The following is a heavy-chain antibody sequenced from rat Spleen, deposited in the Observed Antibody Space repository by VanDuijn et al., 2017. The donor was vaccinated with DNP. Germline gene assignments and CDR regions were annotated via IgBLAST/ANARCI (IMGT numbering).Heavy chain of an antibody. CDR3: ITFEGRNA. V-gene: IGHV5S10*01. D-gene: IGHD1-11*01. J-gene: IGHJ4*01. CDR1: GFIFSDYN. Sequence: EVQLVESGGGLVQPGRSLKVSCAASGFIFSDYNMAWVRQTPKKGLEWVATIIYDGSKTYYRDSVKGRFTISRDNAKSTLYLQMDSLRSEDTATYYCITFEGRNAWGQGTSVTVSS. CDR2: IIYDGSKT.